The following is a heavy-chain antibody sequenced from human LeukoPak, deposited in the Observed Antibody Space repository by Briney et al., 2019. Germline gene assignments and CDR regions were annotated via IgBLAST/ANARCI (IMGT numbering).Heavy chain of an antibody. V-gene: IGHV3-48*03. CDR1: GFTFSSYE. CDR2: ISSSGSTI. CDR3: ARDRAYYYGSGSYPATDAFDI. D-gene: IGHD3-10*01. Sequence: GGSLRLSCAASGFTFSSYEMNWVRQAPGKGLEGVSYISSSGSTIYYADSVKGRFTISRDNAKNSLYLQMNSLRAEDTAVYYCARDRAYYYGSGSYPATDAFDIWDQGTMVTVSS. J-gene: IGHJ3*02.